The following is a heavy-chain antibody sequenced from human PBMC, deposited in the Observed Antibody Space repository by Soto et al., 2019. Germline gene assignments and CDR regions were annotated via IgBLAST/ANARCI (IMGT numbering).Heavy chain of an antibody. J-gene: IGHJ5*02. CDR3: ARRERAAGTHWWFAP. CDR2: IYYSGST. V-gene: IGHV4-39*01. CDR1: GGSISSSSFH. Sequence: PSETLSLTCTASGGSISSSSFHWCWIRQPPGKGLEWIGSIYYSGSTYYSPSLKSRVTISVDTSKNQFSLKLSSVTAADTAVYYCARRERAAGTHWWFAPWGQGTLVTVSS. D-gene: IGHD6-13*01.